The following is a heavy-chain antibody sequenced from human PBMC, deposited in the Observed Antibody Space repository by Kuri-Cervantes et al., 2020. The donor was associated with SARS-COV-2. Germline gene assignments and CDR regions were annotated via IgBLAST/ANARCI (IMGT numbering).Heavy chain of an antibody. CDR3: TRDDSWSGYFVY. CDR2: IRSKAYGGTT. Sequence: GESLKISCTASGFTFGDYAMSWVRQAPGKGLEWVGFIRSKAYGGTTEYAASVKGRFTISRDDSKSIAYLQMNSLKTEDTAVYYCTRDDSWSGYFVYWGQGTLVTVSS. V-gene: IGHV3-49*04. D-gene: IGHD3-3*01. J-gene: IGHJ4*02. CDR1: GFTFGDYA.